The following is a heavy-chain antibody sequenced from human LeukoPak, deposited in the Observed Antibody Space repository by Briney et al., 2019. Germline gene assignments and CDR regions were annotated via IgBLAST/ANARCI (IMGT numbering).Heavy chain of an antibody. CDR3: ANTREEWLVDFEYYFNS. D-gene: IGHD6-19*01. CDR2: ISGRGEST. J-gene: IGHJ4*02. Sequence: PGGSLRLSCAASGFTFSSYAMIWVRQAPGKGLEWVASISGRGESTNYADSVKGRFTISRDNSKNTLYLHMNSLRAEDTAVYFCANTREEWLVDFEYYFNSWGQGTLVTVSS. V-gene: IGHV3-23*01. CDR1: GFTFSSYA.